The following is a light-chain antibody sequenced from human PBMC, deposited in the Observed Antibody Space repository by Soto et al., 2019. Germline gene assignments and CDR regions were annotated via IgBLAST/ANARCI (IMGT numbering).Light chain of an antibody. CDR3: QQRSNWPST. V-gene: IGKV3-11*01. Sequence: EIVLTQSPATLSLSPGERAALSCRASQSVSSYLAWDQQKPGQAPRLRIYDASKRATGIPARFSGSGSGTDFTLTISSLEPEDFAAYFCQQRSNWPSTFGGGTKVEI. J-gene: IGKJ4*01. CDR1: QSVSSY. CDR2: DAS.